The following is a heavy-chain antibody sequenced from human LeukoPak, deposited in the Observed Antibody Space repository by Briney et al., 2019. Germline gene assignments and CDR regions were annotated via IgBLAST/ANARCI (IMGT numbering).Heavy chain of an antibody. Sequence: PSEALSLTCTVSRGSMSGYYWTWIRQPAGKGLEWIGYISYIGSTNYNPSLKSRVTISIDTSKNQFSLKLSSVTAADTAVYYCTRRYRSGWSPTYDYWGQGILVTVSS. CDR2: ISYIGST. D-gene: IGHD6-19*01. J-gene: IGHJ4*02. CDR1: RGSMSGYY. CDR3: TRRYRSGWSPTYDY. V-gene: IGHV4-59*01.